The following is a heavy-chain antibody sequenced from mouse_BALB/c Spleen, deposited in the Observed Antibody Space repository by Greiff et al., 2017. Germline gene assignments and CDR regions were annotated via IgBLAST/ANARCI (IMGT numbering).Heavy chain of an antibody. CDR2: INPSNGGT. CDR3: ARSYYGNYEGFAY. Sequence: QVQLQQPGAELVKPGASVKLSCKASGYTFTSYYMYWVKQRPGQGLEWIGGINPSNGGTNFNEKFKSKATLTVDKSSSTAYMQLSSLTSEDSAIYYCARSYYGNYEGFAYWGQGTLVTVSA. D-gene: IGHD2-10*01. V-gene: IGHV1S81*02. J-gene: IGHJ3*01. CDR1: GYTFTSYY.